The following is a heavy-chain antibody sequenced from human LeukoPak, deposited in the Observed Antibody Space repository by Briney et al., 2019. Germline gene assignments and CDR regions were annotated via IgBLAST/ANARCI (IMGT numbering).Heavy chain of an antibody. J-gene: IGHJ4*02. CDR2: IKSKTDGGTT. CDR3: TKNDEYSSGWSF. Sequence: GESLRLSCAASGFTFSNAWMNWVRQAPGKGLEWVGRIKSKTDGGTTDYAAPVKGRFTISRDDSKNTLYLQMNSLKTEDTAVYYCTKNDEYSSGWSFWAQGPLFTVSS. V-gene: IGHV3-15*01. D-gene: IGHD6-19*01. CDR1: GFTFSNAW.